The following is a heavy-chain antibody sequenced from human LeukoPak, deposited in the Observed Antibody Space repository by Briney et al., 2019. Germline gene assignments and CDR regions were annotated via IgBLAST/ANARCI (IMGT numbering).Heavy chain of an antibody. V-gene: IGHV3-53*01. CDR2: IYSGGST. J-gene: IGHJ3*02. Sequence: PGGSLRLSCAASGFTFSSYAMSWVRQAPGKGLEWVSVIYSGGSTYYADSVKGRFTISRDNSKNTLYLQMNSLRAEDTAVYYCATRSASTVTTFAFDIWGQGTMVTVSS. CDR1: GFTFSSYA. CDR3: ATRSASTVTTFAFDI. D-gene: IGHD4-17*01.